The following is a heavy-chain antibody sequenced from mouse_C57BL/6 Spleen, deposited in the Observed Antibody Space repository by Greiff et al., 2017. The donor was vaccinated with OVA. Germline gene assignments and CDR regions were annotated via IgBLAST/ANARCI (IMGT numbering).Heavy chain of an antibody. D-gene: IGHD1-1*01. V-gene: IGHV3-6*01. CDR1: GYSITSGYY. CDR2: ISYDGSN. J-gene: IGHJ2*01. CDR3: ARNYYGSHHYFDY. Sequence: DVQLVESGPGLVKPSQSLSLTCSVTGYSITSGYYWNWIRQFPGNKLEWMGYISYDGSNNYNPSLKNRISITRDTSKNQFFLKLNSVTTEDTATYYCARNYYGSHHYFDYWGQGTTLTVSS.